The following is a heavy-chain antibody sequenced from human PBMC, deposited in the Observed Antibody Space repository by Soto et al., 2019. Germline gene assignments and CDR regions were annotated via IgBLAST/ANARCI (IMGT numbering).Heavy chain of an antibody. CDR2: IIPIFGTA. D-gene: IGHD6-13*01. CDR1: GGTFSSYA. V-gene: IGHV1-69*01. Sequence: QVQLVQSGAEVKKPGSSVKVSCKASGGTFSSYAISWVRQAPGQGLEWMGGIIPIFGTANYAQKFQGRVTITADESRSSGYMELSSLRSEDTGVYYCARDEAEAGPSQFDYWGQGTLVTVSS. CDR3: ARDEAEAGPSQFDY. J-gene: IGHJ4*02.